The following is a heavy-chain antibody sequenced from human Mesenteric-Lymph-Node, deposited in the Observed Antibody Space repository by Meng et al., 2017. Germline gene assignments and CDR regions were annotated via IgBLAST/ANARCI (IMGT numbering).Heavy chain of an antibody. V-gene: IGHV1-18*01. CDR3: ARGNPAPEGATLRGHPRYYYYGMDV. CDR2: ISAYNGNT. J-gene: IGHJ6*02. D-gene: IGHD1-26*01. CDR1: GYTFTSYG. Sequence: GESLKISCKASGYTFTSYGISWVRQAPGQGLEWMGWISAYNGNTNYAQKLQGRVTMTTDTSTSTAYMELRSLRSDDTAVYYCARGNPAPEGATLRGHPRYYYYGMDVWGQGTTVTVSS.